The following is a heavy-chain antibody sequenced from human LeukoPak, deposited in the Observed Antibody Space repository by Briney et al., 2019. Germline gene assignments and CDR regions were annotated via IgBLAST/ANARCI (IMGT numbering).Heavy chain of an antibody. Sequence: SETLSLTCAVYGGSFSGYYWSWIRQPPGKGLEWIGEINHSGSTNYNPSLKSRVTISVDTSKNQFSLRLSSVTAADTAVYYCARNGIQLWLMNWFDPWGQGTLVTVSS. CDR3: ARNGIQLWLMNWFDP. CDR2: INHSGST. J-gene: IGHJ5*02. D-gene: IGHD5-18*01. V-gene: IGHV4-34*01. CDR1: GGSFSGYY.